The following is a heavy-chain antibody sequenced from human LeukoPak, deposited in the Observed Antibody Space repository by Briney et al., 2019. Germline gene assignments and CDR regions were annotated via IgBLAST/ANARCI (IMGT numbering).Heavy chain of an antibody. CDR2: INSDGSST. CDR1: GFTFSSYW. V-gene: IGHV3-74*01. J-gene: IGHJ4*02. CDR3: ATSVLRYFDWLIDPGNYFDY. D-gene: IGHD3-9*01. Sequence: GGSLRLSCAASGFTFSSYWMHWVRQAPGRGLVWVSRINSDGSSTSYADSVKGRFTISRDNAKNSLYLQMNSLRAEDTAVYYCATSVLRYFDWLIDPGNYFDYWGQGTLVTVSS.